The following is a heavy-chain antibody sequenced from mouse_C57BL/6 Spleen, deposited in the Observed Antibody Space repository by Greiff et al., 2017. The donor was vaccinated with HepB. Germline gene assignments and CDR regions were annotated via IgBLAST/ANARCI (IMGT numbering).Heavy chain of an antibody. D-gene: IGHD2-3*01. CDR2: IYPGDGDT. V-gene: IGHV1-82*01. J-gene: IGHJ1*03. Sequence: VKLMESGPELVKPGASVKISCKASGYAFSSSWMNWAKQRPGKGLEWIGRIYPGDGDTNYNGKFKGKATLTADKSSSTAYMQLSSLTSEDSAVYFCARSGDGYYWYFDVWGTGTTVTVSS. CDR1: GYAFSSSW. CDR3: ARSGDGYYWYFDV.